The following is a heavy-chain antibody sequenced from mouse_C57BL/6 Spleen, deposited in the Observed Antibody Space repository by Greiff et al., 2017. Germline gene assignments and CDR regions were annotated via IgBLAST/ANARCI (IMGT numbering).Heavy chain of an antibody. J-gene: IGHJ4*01. CDR1: GFSLSTSGMG. CDR3: ARRAGDDAMDY. D-gene: IGHD4-1*01. V-gene: IGHV8-12*01. Sequence: QVTLKESGPGILQSSQTLSLTCSFSGFSLSTSGMGVSWIRQPSGKGLEWLAHIYWDDDKRYNTSLKSRLTISKDTSRNQVFLKSTSVDTADTATYYCARRAGDDAMDYWGQGTSVTVSS. CDR2: IYWDDDK.